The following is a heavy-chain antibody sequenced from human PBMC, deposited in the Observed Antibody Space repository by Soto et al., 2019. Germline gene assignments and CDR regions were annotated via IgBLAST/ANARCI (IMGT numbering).Heavy chain of an antibody. V-gene: IGHV3-30-3*01. CDR2: ISYDGSNK. J-gene: IGHJ6*02. D-gene: IGHD3-22*01. Sequence: QVQLVESGGGVVQPGRSLRLSCAASGFTFSSYAMHWVRQAPGKGLEWVAVISYDGSNKYYADSVKGRFTISRDNSKNTLYLQMNSLRAEDTAVYYCARGNYITMIVVVRLAYYGMDVWGQGTTVTVSS. CDR3: ARGNYITMIVVVRLAYYGMDV. CDR1: GFTFSSYA.